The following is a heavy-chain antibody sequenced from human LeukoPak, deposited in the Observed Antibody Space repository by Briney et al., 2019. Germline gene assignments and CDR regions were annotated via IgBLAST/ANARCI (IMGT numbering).Heavy chain of an antibody. Sequence: PSETLSLTCAVSGHSISSGYYWGWIRQPPGKGLEWIGSIYHSGSTYYNPSLKSRVTISVDTSKNQFPLKLSSVTAADTAVYYCARYYYDSSGYSTADTDYWGQGTLVTVSS. J-gene: IGHJ4*02. V-gene: IGHV4-38-2*01. CDR2: IYHSGST. CDR1: GHSISSGYY. D-gene: IGHD3-22*01. CDR3: ARYYYDSSGYSTADTDY.